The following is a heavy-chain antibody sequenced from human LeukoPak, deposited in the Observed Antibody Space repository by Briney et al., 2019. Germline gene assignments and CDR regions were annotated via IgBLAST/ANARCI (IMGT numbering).Heavy chain of an antibody. D-gene: IGHD2-15*01. Sequence: SETLSLTCTVSGGSISSYYWSWIRQPPGKGLEWIGYIYYSGSTNYNPSPRSRVTISVDTSKNQFSLKLSSVTAADTAVYYCARATGWAPFDYWGQGTLVTVSS. CDR2: IYYSGST. CDR3: ARATGWAPFDY. V-gene: IGHV4-59*01. J-gene: IGHJ4*02. CDR1: GGSISSYY.